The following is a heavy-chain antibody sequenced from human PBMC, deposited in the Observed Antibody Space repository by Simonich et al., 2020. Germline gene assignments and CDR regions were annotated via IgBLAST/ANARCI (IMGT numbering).Heavy chain of an antibody. D-gene: IGHD6-19*01. J-gene: IGHJ6*02. CDR1: GFTFSSYS. CDR2: ISSSSSYI. V-gene: IGHV3-21*01. Sequence: EVQLVESGGGLVKPGGSLRLSCAASGFTFSSYSMNWIRQAPGKGLEWVSSISSSSSYIYYADEVKRRFTISRDNANNPLYLQMNSLRAEDTAVYYCARWIAVAGTGAYGMDVWGQGTTVTVSS. CDR3: ARWIAVAGTGAYGMDV.